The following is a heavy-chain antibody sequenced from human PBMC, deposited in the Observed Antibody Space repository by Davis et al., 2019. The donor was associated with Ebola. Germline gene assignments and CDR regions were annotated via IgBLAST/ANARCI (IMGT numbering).Heavy chain of an antibody. CDR3: AKSSTYYYDSSGYYYVPPAFDY. CDR2: ISYSGGST. D-gene: IGHD3-22*01. V-gene: IGHV3-23*01. Sequence: GESLKISCAASGFTFSSYWMSWVRQAPGQGLEWVSTISYSGGSTYYSDSVKGRFTISRDNSKNTLYLQMNSLRAEDTAVYYCAKSSTYYYDSSGYYYVPPAFDYWGQGTLVTVSS. J-gene: IGHJ4*02. CDR1: GFTFSSYW.